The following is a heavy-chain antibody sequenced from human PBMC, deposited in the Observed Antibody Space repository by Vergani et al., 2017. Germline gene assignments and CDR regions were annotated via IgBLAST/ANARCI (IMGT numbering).Heavy chain of an antibody. CDR3: TTGRAEAAAAYWYFDL. CDR2: ISGSGGST. J-gene: IGHJ2*01. V-gene: IGHV3-23*04. Sequence: VQLVESGGGVVQPGRSLRLSCAASGFTFSSYGMHWVRQAPGKGLEWVSAISGSGGSTYYADSVKGRFTISRDNSKNTLYLQMNSLKTEDTAVYYCTTGRAEAAAAYWYFDLWGRGTLVTVSS. CDR1: GFTFSSYG. D-gene: IGHD6-13*01.